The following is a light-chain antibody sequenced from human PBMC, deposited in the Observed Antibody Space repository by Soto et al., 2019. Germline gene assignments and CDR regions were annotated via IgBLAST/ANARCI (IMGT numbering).Light chain of an antibody. CDR2: WAS. J-gene: IGKJ1*01. CDR3: QQYDSFPRT. V-gene: IGKV4-1*01. Sequence: DIVLTQSPDSLAVSLGERATINCKSSQSVLYSSNNENYLTWYQQKPGQPPKLLIYWASTRESGVPDRFSGSGSGTDFTLTLSSLQPDDSATYYCQQYDSFPRTFGQGTKVEIK. CDR1: QSVLYSSNNENY.